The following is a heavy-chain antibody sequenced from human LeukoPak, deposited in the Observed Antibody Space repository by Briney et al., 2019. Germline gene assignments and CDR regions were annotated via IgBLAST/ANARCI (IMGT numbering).Heavy chain of an antibody. V-gene: IGHV4-34*01. CDR1: GGSFSGYY. CDR2: INHSGST. Sequence: SETLSLTCAVYGGSFSGYYWSWIRQPPGKGLEWIGEINHSGSTNYNPSLKSQVTISVDTSNNQFSLKLSSVTAADTAVYYCARGDGITGTQGRLDYWGQGTLVTVSS. D-gene: IGHD1-20*01. J-gene: IGHJ4*02. CDR3: ARGDGITGTQGRLDY.